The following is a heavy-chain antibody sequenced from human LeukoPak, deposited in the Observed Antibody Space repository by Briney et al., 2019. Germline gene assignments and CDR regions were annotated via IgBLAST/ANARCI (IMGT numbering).Heavy chain of an antibody. V-gene: IGHV3-23*01. CDR2: ISGSGGST. J-gene: IGHJ4*02. Sequence: GGSLRLSCAASGFTFSSYAMSWVRQAPGKGLEWVSAISGSGGSTYYADSVKGRFTISRDNSKNTLYLQMNSLRAEDTAVYYCAKDDYDSSGYSPLGYWGQGTLVTVSS. CDR3: AKDDYDSSGYSPLGY. D-gene: IGHD3-22*01. CDR1: GFTFSSYA.